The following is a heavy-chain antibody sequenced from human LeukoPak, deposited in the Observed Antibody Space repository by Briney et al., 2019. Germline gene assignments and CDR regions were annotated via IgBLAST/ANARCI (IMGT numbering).Heavy chain of an antibody. V-gene: IGHV4-34*01. CDR3: ARHGVGTTTTLFDY. D-gene: IGHD1-26*01. CDR2: INHSGST. CDR1: GGSFSGYY. Sequence: SETLSLTCAVYGGSFSGYYWSWIRQPPGEGLEWIGEINHSGSTNYNPSLKSRVTISVDTSKNQFSLKLSSVTAADTAVYYCARHGVGTTTTLFDYWGQGTLVTVSS. J-gene: IGHJ4*02.